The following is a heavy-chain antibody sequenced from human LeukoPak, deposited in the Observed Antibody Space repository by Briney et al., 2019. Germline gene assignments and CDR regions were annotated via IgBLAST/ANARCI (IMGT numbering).Heavy chain of an antibody. CDR2: IYTSGST. CDR1: GGSISSGNYY. CDR3: ARDRLYSLDAFDI. Sequence: SETLSLTCIVSGGSISSGNYYWSWIRQPAGKGLEWIGRIYTSGSTNYNPSLKSRVTISVDTSKNQFSLKLSSVTAADTAVYYCARDRLYSLDAFDIWGQGTMVTVSS. D-gene: IGHD3-16*02. J-gene: IGHJ3*02. V-gene: IGHV4-61*02.